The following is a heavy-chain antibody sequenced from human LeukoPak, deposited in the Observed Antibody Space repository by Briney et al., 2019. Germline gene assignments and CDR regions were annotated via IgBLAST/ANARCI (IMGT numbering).Heavy chain of an antibody. D-gene: IGHD1-26*01. J-gene: IGHJ4*02. V-gene: IGHV4-30-2*01. CDR2: IYHSGST. CDR3: ARDWDSGSYYGGADYYFDY. CDR1: GGSISSGGYS. Sequence: SQTLSLTCAVSGGSISSGGYSWSWIRQPPGKGLEWIGYIYHSGSTYYNPSLKSRVTISVDRSKNQFSLKLSSVTAADTAVYYCARDWDSGSYYGGADYYFDYWGQGTLVTVSS.